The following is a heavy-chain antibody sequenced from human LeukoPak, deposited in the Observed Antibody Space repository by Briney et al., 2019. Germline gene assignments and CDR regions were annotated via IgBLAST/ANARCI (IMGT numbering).Heavy chain of an antibody. V-gene: IGHV4-4*07. Sequence: PSETLSLTCTVSGGSSNNYYWSWIRQSAGKGLEWIGRIYTSGSTNYNPSLKSRVSTSVDTSKNQFSLRLRSVTAADTAVYYCARESGYYYDTSGYTFDYWGQGILVTVSS. CDR2: IYTSGST. CDR3: ARESGYYYDTSGYTFDY. D-gene: IGHD3-22*01. CDR1: GGSSNNYY. J-gene: IGHJ4*02.